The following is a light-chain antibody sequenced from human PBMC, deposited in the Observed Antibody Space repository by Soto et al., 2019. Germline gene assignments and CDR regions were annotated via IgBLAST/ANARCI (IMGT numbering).Light chain of an antibody. CDR1: QGIRDA. CDR2: AAS. V-gene: IGKV1-17*01. J-gene: IGKJ1*01. Sequence: DIQMTQSPSSLSASVGDRVTITCRASQGIRDALGWYQQKPGKAPKRLIYAASSLQSGVPSRFSGSGSGTEFTLTISRLQPEDFATYYCLQHNSYPQPFGQGTRVEIK. CDR3: LQHNSYPQP.